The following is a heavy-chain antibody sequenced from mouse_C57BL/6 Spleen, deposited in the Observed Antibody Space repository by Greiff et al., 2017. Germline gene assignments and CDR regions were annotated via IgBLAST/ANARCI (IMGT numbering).Heavy chain of an antibody. CDR3: TRLYYSNFYWYFDV. V-gene: IGHV6-6*01. J-gene: IGHJ1*03. CDR1: GFTFSDAW. Sequence: EVKVEESGGGLVQPGGSMKLSCAASGFTFSDAWMDWVRQSPEQGLEWVAEIRNKANNHATYYAESGKGRFTISRDDSKSSVYLQMNSLRAEDTGIDYYTRLYYSNFYWYFDVWGTGTTVTVSS. D-gene: IGHD2-5*01. CDR2: IRNKANNHAT.